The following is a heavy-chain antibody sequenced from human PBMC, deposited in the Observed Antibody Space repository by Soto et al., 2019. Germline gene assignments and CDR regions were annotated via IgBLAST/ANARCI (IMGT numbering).Heavy chain of an antibody. D-gene: IGHD3-3*02. CDR2: THHSGYI. Sequence: SETLSLTCTVSSAPITKYYWGWVRQAPGRGLEWIGFTHHSGYISYSPSLKSRVTMSVDPSKNQVSLKLTSVTAADTAVYYCGRRQHFINWCFDSWGQGVLVTVSS. V-gene: IGHV4-4*09. J-gene: IGHJ4*02. CDR3: GRRQHFINWCFDS. CDR1: SAPITKYY.